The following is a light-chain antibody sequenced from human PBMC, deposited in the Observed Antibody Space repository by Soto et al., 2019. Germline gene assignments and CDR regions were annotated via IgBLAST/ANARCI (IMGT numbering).Light chain of an antibody. CDR3: NSFTSSSTVV. V-gene: IGLV2-14*03. J-gene: IGLJ2*01. CDR2: GVS. Sequence: QSVLTQPASVSGSPGQSMTTSCTGTSSDVGAYNYVSWFQQHPGKAPKLMIYGVSNRPSGVSSRFSGSKSGNTASLTISGLQAEDEADHHCNSFTSSSTVVFGGGTKVTVL. CDR1: SSDVGAYNY.